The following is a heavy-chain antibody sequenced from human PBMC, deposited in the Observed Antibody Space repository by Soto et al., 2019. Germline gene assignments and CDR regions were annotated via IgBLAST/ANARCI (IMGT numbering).Heavy chain of an antibody. D-gene: IGHD1-26*01. CDR3: VREDGKVGTNSAFDY. CDR2: INGRGNYI. V-gene: IGHV3-21*01. J-gene: IGHJ4*02. Sequence: GGSLRLSCASSGFTFSTYTMNWVRQAPGKGLEWVSSINGRGNYIYYAESVKGRFTISRDNAKNSLYLQMDRLRAEDTALYYCVREDGKVGTNSAFDYWGQGALVTVSS. CDR1: GFTFSTYT.